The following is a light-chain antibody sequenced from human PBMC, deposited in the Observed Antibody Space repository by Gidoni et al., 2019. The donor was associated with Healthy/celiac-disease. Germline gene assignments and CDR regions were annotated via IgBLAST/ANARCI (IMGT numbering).Light chain of an antibody. Sequence: QSALTPPPSASGSPRQSVTISCTGTSSDVGGYEYVSWYHPHPGKAPKLVINEVNKRPSGVRYRGSASKSGNTVSLTGSGLRADDEAHYYCASCAGNNSFVFGGGTRLTVL. J-gene: IGLJ2*01. CDR1: SSDVGGYEY. V-gene: IGLV2-8*01. CDR2: EVN. CDR3: ASCAGNNSFV.